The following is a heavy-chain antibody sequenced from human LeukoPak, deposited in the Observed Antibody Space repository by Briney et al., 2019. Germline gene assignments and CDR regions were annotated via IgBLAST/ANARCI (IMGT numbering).Heavy chain of an antibody. J-gene: IGHJ1*01. CDR2: INPNSGGT. V-gene: IGHV1-2*02. Sequence: GASVKVSCKASGYTFTGYYMHWVRQAPGQGLEWMGWINPNSGGTNYAQKFQGRVTMTRDTSISTAYMELSRLRSDDTAVYYCASARSMVRGAEYFQHWGQGTLVTVSS. CDR1: GYTFTGYY. CDR3: ASARSMVRGAEYFQH. D-gene: IGHD3-10*01.